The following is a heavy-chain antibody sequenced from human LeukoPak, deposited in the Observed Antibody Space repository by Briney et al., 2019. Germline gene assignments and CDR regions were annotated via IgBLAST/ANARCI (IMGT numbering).Heavy chain of an antibody. J-gene: IGHJ5*02. V-gene: IGHV4-59*01. CDR2: IYYSGST. Sequence: SETLSLTCTVSGGSISSYYWSWIRQPPGKGLEWIGYIYYSGSTNYNPSLKSRVTISVDTSKNQFSLKLSSVSAADTAVYYCASVEGSGWYGRDWFDPWGQGTPVTVSP. CDR3: ASVEGSGWYGRDWFDP. CDR1: GGSISSYY. D-gene: IGHD6-19*01.